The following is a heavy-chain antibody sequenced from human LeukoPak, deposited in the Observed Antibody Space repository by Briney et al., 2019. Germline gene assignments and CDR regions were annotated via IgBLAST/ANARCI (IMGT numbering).Heavy chain of an antibody. CDR2: IYHSGST. J-gene: IGHJ4*02. CDR3: ARVLDSSGYYMGFDY. D-gene: IGHD3-22*01. CDR1: GGSISSGGYS. V-gene: IGHV4-30-2*01. Sequence: SQTLSLTCAVSGGSISSGGYSWSWIRQPPGKGLEWIGYIYHSGSTYYNPSLKSRVTISVDRSKNQFSLKLSSVTAADTAVYYCARVLDSSGYYMGFDYWGQGTLVTVSS.